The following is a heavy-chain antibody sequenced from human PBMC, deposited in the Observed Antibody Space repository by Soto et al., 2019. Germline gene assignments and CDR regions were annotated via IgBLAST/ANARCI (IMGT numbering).Heavy chain of an antibody. CDR1: GYTFTSYG. J-gene: IGHJ6*03. Sequence: ASVKVSCKASGYTFTSYGISWVRQAPGQGLEWMGWISAYNGNTNYAQKLQGIVTMTTDTSTSTAYMELRNLRSDDTAVYYCARDHTHCSGGSCYFVLSAYYMDVWGKGTTVTVSS. CDR2: ISAYNGNT. CDR3: ARDHTHCSGGSCYFVLSAYYMDV. D-gene: IGHD2-15*01. V-gene: IGHV1-18*01.